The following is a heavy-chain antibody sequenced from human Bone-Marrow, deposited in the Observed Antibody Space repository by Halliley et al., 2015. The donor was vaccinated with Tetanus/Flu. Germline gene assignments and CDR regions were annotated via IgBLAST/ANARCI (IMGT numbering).Heavy chain of an antibody. CDR2: VYHSGST. CDR1: GDSITTNYW. D-gene: IGHD3-16*01. J-gene: IGHJ4*02. V-gene: IGHV4-4*01. CDR3: ARGGGPLDY. Sequence: LSLTCTVSGDSITTNYWWSWVRQPPGKGLEWIGEVYHSGSTNYSPSLKSRVTISIDKSKNQFSLKLSSVTAADTALYFCARGGGPLDYWGQGTLVTVSS.